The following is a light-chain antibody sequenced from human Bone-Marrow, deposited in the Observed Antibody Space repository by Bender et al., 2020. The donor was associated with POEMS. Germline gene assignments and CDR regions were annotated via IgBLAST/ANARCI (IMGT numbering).Light chain of an antibody. CDR1: SSNIGAHA. CDR3: ATWDDSLSHWV. CDR2: SSH. J-gene: IGLJ3*02. Sequence: QSVLTQPPSASGTPGQRVTISCSGGSSNIGAHAVNWYQHLPGTAPKLLIYSSHRRPSEVPDRFSGSRSGTSASLAISSLRSEDEADYYCATWDDSLSHWVFGGGTKLTVL. V-gene: IGLV1-47*02.